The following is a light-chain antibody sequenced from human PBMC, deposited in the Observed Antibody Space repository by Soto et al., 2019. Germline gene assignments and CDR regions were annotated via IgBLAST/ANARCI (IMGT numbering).Light chain of an antibody. J-gene: IGKJ1*01. CDR3: QQYGSSPPWT. CDR2: GAS. CDR1: QSVSNNY. Sequence: EIVLTQSPGTLSLSPGERATLSCRASQSVSNNYLAWYQQKPGQAPRLLIFGASSRATGIPDRFSGSGSGTDFTLTISRLEPEDLAVYYCQQYGSSPPWTFGQGTKVDIK. V-gene: IGKV3-20*01.